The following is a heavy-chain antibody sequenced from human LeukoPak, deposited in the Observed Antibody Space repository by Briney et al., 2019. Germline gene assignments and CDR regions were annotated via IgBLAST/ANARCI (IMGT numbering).Heavy chain of an antibody. D-gene: IGHD3-3*01. CDR2: INHSGST. CDR3: ARGGLLEWLNWFDP. CDR1: GGSIRSYY. V-gene: IGHV4-34*01. Sequence: SETLSLTCTVSGGSIRSYYWSWIRQPPGKGLEWIGEINHSGSTNYNPSLKSRVTISVDTSKNQFSLKLSSVTAADTAVYYCARGGLLEWLNWFDPWGQGTLVTVSS. J-gene: IGHJ5*02.